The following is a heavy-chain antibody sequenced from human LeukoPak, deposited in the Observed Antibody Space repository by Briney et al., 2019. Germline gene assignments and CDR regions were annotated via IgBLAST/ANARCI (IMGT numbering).Heavy chain of an antibody. CDR2: ISSSSSYI. J-gene: IGHJ5*02. CDR3: ARDGTTVNPLGFDP. V-gene: IGHV3-21*01. CDR1: GFTFSSYS. Sequence: GGSLRLSCAASGFTFSSYSMNWVRQAPGKGLEWVSSISSSSSYIYYADSVKGRFTISRDNAKNSLYLQMNSLRAEDTAVYYCARDGTTVNPLGFDPWGQGTLVTVSS. D-gene: IGHD4-11*01.